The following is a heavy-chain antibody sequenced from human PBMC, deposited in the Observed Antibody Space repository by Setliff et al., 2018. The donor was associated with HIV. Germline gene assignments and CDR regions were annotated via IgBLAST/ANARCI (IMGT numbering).Heavy chain of an antibody. CDR3: ARIGQVWLKDAFDI. D-gene: IGHD3-22*01. CDR1: GGSFSAYY. Sequence: NPSETLSLTCAVYGGSFSAYYWSWIRQTPGKGLEWIGEINHSGGTNYNPSLKSRVTMSVDTSKNQFSLKLSSVTAADTAVFYCARIGQVWLKDAFDIWGQGTMVTVSS. CDR2: INHSGGT. J-gene: IGHJ3*02. V-gene: IGHV4-34*01.